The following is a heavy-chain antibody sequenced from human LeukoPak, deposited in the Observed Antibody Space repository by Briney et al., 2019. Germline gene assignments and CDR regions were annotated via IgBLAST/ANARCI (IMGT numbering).Heavy chain of an antibody. J-gene: IGHJ4*02. CDR2: IKSDGTDA. V-gene: IGHV3-74*01. CDR3: AKETGGSLDY. Sequence: GGSLRLSCAASTSTGLVWMDWVRKAPGKGLVWVSRIKSDGTDANYADSVKGRFTISRDKSKNTLYLQMNSLRAEDTAVYYCAKETGGSLDYWGQGTLVTVSS. D-gene: IGHD1-14*01. CDR1: TSTGLVW.